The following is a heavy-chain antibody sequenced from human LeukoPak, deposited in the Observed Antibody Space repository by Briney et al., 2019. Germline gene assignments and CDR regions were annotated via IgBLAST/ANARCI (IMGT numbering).Heavy chain of an antibody. V-gene: IGHV4-59*01. Sequence: PSETLSLTCTVSGGSISSYYWSWIRQPPGKGLEWIGYIYYSGSTNYNLSLKSRVTISVDTSKNQFSLKLSSVTAADTAVYYCARGPTRDDVFDIWGQGTMVTVSS. J-gene: IGHJ3*02. CDR2: IYYSGST. CDR3: ARGPTRDDVFDI. CDR1: GGSISSYY.